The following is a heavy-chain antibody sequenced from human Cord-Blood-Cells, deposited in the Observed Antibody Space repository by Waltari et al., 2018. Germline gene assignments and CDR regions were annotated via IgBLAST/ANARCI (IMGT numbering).Heavy chain of an antibody. CDR3: ARGETSSYSSSWYYYYYYMDV. CDR1: GGSFSGSS. Sequence: QVQLQQWGAGLLKPPETLSLTCAVYGGSFSGSSWSWIRHPPRKGLEWIGEINHSGSTNYNPSLKSRVTISVDTSKNQFSLKLSSVTAADTAVYYCARGETSSYSSSWYYYYYYMDVWGKGTTVTVSS. J-gene: IGHJ6*03. V-gene: IGHV4-34*01. D-gene: IGHD6-13*01. CDR2: INHSGST.